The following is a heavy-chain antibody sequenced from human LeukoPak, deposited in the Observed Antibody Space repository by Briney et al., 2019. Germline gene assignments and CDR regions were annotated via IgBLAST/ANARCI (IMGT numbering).Heavy chain of an antibody. CDR2: ICWNSGSI. J-gene: IGHJ6*02. Sequence: PGGSLRLSCAASGFTFDDYAMHWVREAPGKGLEWVSGICWNSGSIGYADSVKGRFTISRDNAKNSLYLQMNSLRAEDTALYYCAKDMKDRHSSSWYYFYYYGMDVWGQGTTVTVSS. CDR1: GFTFDDYA. V-gene: IGHV3-9*01. CDR3: AKDMKDRHSSSWYYFYYYGMDV. D-gene: IGHD6-13*01.